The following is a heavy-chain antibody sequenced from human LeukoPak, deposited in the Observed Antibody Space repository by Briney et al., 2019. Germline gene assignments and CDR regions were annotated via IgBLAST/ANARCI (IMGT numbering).Heavy chain of an antibody. CDR3: ARYCCTSTRCPGIEH. CDR1: SGSINSGNYF. Sequence: SETLSLTCSVSSGSINSGNYFWTWIRQPPGKGLEWIGYIYNSGSVYYNPSLNSRVTISADASKSQFSLKLTSVTAADTAVYYCARYCCTSTRCPGIEHWGQGTLVTVSS. J-gene: IGHJ1*01. D-gene: IGHD2-2*02. CDR2: IYNSGSV. V-gene: IGHV4-30-4*01.